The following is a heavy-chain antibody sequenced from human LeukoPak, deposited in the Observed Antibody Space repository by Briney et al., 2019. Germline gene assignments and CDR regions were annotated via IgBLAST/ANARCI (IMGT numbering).Heavy chain of an antibody. Sequence: GASVKVSCKASGYTFTSYGISWVRQAPGQGLEWMGWINPNSGGTNYAQKFQGRVTMTRDTSISTAYMELSRLRSDDTAVYYCARDLPDYDILTGYYPAGYMDVWGKGTTVTISS. J-gene: IGHJ6*03. V-gene: IGHV1-2*02. CDR1: GYTFTSYG. CDR3: ARDLPDYDILTGYYPAGYMDV. D-gene: IGHD3-9*01. CDR2: INPNSGGT.